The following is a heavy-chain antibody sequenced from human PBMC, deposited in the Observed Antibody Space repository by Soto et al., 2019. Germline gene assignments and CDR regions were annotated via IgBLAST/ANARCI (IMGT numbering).Heavy chain of an antibody. Sequence: SQTLSLTCAISGDSVSSNSAAWNLIRQSPSRGLEWLGRTYYKSKWYNDYAVSVKSRITINPDTSKNHFSLQLNSVTPEDTAVYYCARGGTPHYYDTVAAFDIWGQGTMVTVSS. CDR3: ARGGTPHYYDTVAAFDI. CDR2: TYYKSKWYN. J-gene: IGHJ3*02. CDR1: GDSVSSNSAA. D-gene: IGHD3-22*01. V-gene: IGHV6-1*01.